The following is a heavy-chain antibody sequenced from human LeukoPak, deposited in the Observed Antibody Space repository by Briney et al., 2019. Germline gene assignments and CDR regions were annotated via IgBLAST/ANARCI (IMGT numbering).Heavy chain of an antibody. Sequence: PSETLSLTCAVYGGSFSGYYWSWIRQPPGKGLEWIGEIIHSGSTHYNPSLKSRVTISADTSKNQFSLKVSSVTAAGTAVYYCARHECGGSCYPEDYWGQGTLVTVSS. J-gene: IGHJ4*02. CDR3: ARHECGGSCYPEDY. CDR1: GGSFSGYY. CDR2: IIHSGST. V-gene: IGHV4-34*12. D-gene: IGHD2-15*01.